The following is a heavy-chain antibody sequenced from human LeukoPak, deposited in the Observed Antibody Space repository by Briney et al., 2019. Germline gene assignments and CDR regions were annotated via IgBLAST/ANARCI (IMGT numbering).Heavy chain of an antibody. V-gene: IGHV1-8*01. CDR2: MNPNSGNT. J-gene: IGHJ4*02. D-gene: IGHD1-26*01. CDR3: ATRIVGATTPDY. Sequence: ASVKVSCKASGCTFTSYDINWVRQATGQGLEWMGWMNPNSGNTGYAQKFQGRVTMTRNTSISTAYMELSSLRSEDTAVYYCATRIVGATTPDYWGQGTLVTVSS. CDR1: GCTFTSYD.